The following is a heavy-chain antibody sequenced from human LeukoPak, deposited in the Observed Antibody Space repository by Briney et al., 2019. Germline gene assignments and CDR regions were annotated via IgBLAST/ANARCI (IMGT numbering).Heavy chain of an antibody. J-gene: IGHJ4*02. CDR2: INTGNGNT. V-gene: IGHV1-3*04. CDR3: ARTGWLQSDPFDS. Sequence: ASVTVSCKASGYTFTSYAMHWVRQAPGQRLECMGWINTGNGNTKYSQKFQGRVTITRDTSASTAYMELRSLISADTAVYYCARTGWLQSDPFDSWGQGTLVTVSS. D-gene: IGHD5-24*01. CDR1: GYTFTSYA.